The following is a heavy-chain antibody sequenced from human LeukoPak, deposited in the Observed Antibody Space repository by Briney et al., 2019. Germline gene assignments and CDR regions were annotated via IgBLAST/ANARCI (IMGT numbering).Heavy chain of an antibody. CDR1: GYSFTGYF. V-gene: IGHV1-2*02. CDR2: IDPNSGDT. J-gene: IGHJ4*02. D-gene: IGHD3-22*01. CDR3: ARSGSTGYSLDY. Sequence: ASVKVSCTASGYSFTGYFIHWVRQAPGQGLEWMGCIDPNSGDTKYAQKLQGRVSMPRDTSTRTAYMELSRLRSDDTAVYFCARSGSTGYSLDYWGQGTLVTVSS.